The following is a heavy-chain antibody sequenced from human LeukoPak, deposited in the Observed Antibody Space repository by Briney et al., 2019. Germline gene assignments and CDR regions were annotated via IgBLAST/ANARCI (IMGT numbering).Heavy chain of an antibody. D-gene: IGHD3-9*01. Sequence: ASVKVSCKASGGTFSSYAISWVRRAPGQGLEWMGGIIPIFGTANYAQKFQGRVTITADESTSTAYMELSSLRSEDTAVYYCAREGDILTGYAFGYWGQGTLVTVSS. CDR2: IIPIFGTA. CDR1: GGTFSSYA. J-gene: IGHJ4*02. V-gene: IGHV1-69*13. CDR3: AREGDILTGYAFGY.